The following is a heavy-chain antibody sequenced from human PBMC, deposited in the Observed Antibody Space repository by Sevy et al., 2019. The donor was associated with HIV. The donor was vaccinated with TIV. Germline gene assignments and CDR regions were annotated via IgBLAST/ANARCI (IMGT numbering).Heavy chain of an antibody. V-gene: IGHV3-21*01. CDR2: ISGISNYI. CDR3: ARNNCSITNCYMGDVFDI. Sequence: GESLKISCAASGFTFSSYSMNWVRQAPGKGLEWVSSISGISNYIYDADSMKGRFTVSRDNARNSLYLQMNSLRAEDTAVYYCARNNCSITNCYMGDVFDIWGQGTIVTVSS. J-gene: IGHJ3*02. D-gene: IGHD2-2*02. CDR1: GFTFSSYS.